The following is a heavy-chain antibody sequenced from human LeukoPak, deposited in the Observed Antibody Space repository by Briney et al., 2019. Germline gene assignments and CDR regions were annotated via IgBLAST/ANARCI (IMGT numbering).Heavy chain of an antibody. Sequence: SETLSLTCTVSGGSISSYYWSWIRQPPGKGLELIGYIYYSGSTNYNPSLKSRVTISVDTSKNQFSLKLSSVTAADTAVYYCARGYGSGSYYRDRGGYYFDYWGQGTLVTVSS. D-gene: IGHD3-10*01. CDR1: GGSISSYY. V-gene: IGHV4-59*12. CDR2: IYYSGST. J-gene: IGHJ4*02. CDR3: ARGYGSGSYYRDRGGYYFDY.